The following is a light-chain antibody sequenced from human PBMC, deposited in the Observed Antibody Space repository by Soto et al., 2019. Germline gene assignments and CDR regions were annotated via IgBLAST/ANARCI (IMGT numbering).Light chain of an antibody. Sequence: DIQMTQSPSPLSASVGDRVTITCRASQTISTYLNWYQQKPGKAPKLLIYGASSLQSGVPSRFSGSGSGTEFTLTISSLQSEDFAVYYCQEYSKWPSRTFGPGTKVEIK. CDR2: GAS. CDR1: QTISTY. V-gene: IGKV1-39*02. CDR3: QEYSKWPSRT. J-gene: IGKJ1*01.